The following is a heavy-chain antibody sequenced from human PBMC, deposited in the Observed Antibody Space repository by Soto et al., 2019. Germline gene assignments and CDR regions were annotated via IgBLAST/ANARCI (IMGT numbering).Heavy chain of an antibody. J-gene: IGHJ4*02. Sequence: QVQLQESGPGLVRPSETLSLTCTVSSDSISSYSWIWIRQSPGQGLEWIGYTDYSGNTNYNPSLKSRVTISGDTSKNQFSLRLSSVTAADTAVYYCARAVGDPLYYLDYWGQGTLVTVSS. V-gene: IGHV4-59*08. D-gene: IGHD6-19*01. CDR1: SDSISSYS. CDR3: ARAVGDPLYYLDY. CDR2: TDYSGNT.